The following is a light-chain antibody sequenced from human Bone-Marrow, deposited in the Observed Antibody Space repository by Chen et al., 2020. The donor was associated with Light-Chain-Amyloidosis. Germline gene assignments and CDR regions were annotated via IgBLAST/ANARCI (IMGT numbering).Light chain of an antibody. CDR1: DLPTKY. V-gene: IGLV3-25*03. CDR2: RDT. CDR3: QSADSSGTYEVR. Sequence: SYELTQPPSVSVSPGQTARITCSGDDLPTKYAYWYQQNPGQAPVLVIHRDTERPSGISERFSGSSSGTTATLTISGVQAEDEADYHCQSADSSGTYEVRFGGGTKLTVL. J-gene: IGLJ2*01.